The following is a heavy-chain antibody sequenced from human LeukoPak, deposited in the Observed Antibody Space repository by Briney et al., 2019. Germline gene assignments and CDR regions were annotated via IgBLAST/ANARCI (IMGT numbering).Heavy chain of an antibody. CDR3: VRHSVVAAAARLTTYYFDY. J-gene: IGHJ4*02. V-gene: IGHV4-34*01. CDR1: GGSISSYY. D-gene: IGHD6-13*01. CDR2: INHSGST. Sequence: PSETLSLTCTVSGGSISSYYWSWIRQPPGKGLEWIGEINHSGSTNYNPSLKSRVTVSVDTSKNQFSLKLSSVTAADTAVYYCVRHSVVAAAARLTTYYFDYWGQGTLVTVSS.